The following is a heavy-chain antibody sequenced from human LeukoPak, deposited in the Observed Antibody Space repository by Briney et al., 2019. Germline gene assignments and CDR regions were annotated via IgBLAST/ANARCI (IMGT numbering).Heavy chain of an antibody. CDR2: ISVGGTTT. D-gene: IGHD6-13*01. V-gene: IGHV3-23*01. CDR1: GFTVSSNS. CDR3: AKSFTSSSSDY. J-gene: IGHJ4*02. Sequence: GGSLRLSCTVSGFTVSSNSMSWVRQAPGKGLEWVSSISVGGTTTYYADSVKGRFSISRDNSENTLYLQMNGLRADDTAVYSCAKSFTSSSSDYWGQGTLVTVSS.